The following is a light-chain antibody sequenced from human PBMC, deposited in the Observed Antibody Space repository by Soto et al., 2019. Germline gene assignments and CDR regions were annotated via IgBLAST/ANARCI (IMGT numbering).Light chain of an antibody. CDR1: QSTSSY. CDR2: QAF. CDR3: QHYNSYSEA. J-gene: IGKJ1*01. V-gene: IGKV1-5*03. Sequence: DIQMTQSPPTLSAFVVDRDTITCWASQSTSSYLAWYQQKPGKAPKLLIYQAFSLENGVPSRFSGSGSGTEFSLTISSLQPDDFATYYCQHYNSYSEAFGQGTKVDI.